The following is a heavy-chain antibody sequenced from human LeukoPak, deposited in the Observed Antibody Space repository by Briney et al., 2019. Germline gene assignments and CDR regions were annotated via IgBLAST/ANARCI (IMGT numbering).Heavy chain of an antibody. Sequence: GGSLRLSCAASGFTFSSYSMNWVRQGPGKGLEWVSSISSSSSYIYYADSVKGRFTISRDNAKNSLYLQMNSLRAEDTAVYYCARDHQLLLDYWGQGTLVTVSS. V-gene: IGHV3-21*01. CDR1: GFTFSSYS. CDR3: ARDHQLLLDY. J-gene: IGHJ4*02. D-gene: IGHD2-2*01. CDR2: ISSSSSYI.